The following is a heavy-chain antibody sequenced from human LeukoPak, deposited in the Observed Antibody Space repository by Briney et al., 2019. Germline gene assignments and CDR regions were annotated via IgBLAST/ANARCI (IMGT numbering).Heavy chain of an antibody. J-gene: IGHJ6*02. D-gene: IGHD3-22*01. Sequence: ASVKVSCKASGYTFTSYDISWVRQAPGQGLEWMGGIIPIFGTANYAQKFQGRVTITADESTSTAYMELSSLRSEDTAVYYCARAPYYYDSSGYYPGPRDYYYYYGMDVWGQGTTVTVSS. CDR1: GYTFTSYD. V-gene: IGHV1-69*13. CDR2: IIPIFGTA. CDR3: ARAPYYYDSSGYYPGPRDYYYYYGMDV.